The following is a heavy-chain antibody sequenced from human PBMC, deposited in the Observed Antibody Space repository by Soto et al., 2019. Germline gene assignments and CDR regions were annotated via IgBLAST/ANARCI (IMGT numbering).Heavy chain of an antibody. J-gene: IGHJ6*02. D-gene: IGHD6-13*01. V-gene: IGHV1-18*01. CDR1: GYTFTSYG. Sequence: QVQLVQSGAEVKKPGASVKVSCKASGYTFTSYGISWVRQAPGQGLEWMGWISAYNGNKNYAQKLQGRVTMTTDTSTSTADMELRSLRSDDTAVYYCAREHIAANGYYYGMDVWGQGTTVTVSS. CDR3: AREHIAANGYYYGMDV. CDR2: ISAYNGNK.